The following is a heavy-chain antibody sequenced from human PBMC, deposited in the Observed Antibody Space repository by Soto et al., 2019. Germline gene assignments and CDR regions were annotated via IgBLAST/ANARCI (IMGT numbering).Heavy chain of an antibody. D-gene: IGHD3-22*01. CDR2: IRSDGSNK. V-gene: IGHV3-33*01. J-gene: IGHJ6*02. CDR3: ARDFVYYEGSGRNYHYGMDV. CDR1: GFNFISYG. Sequence: QEQLVESGGGVVQPGRYLRLSCAASGFNFISYGMHWVRQAPGKGLEWVAVIRSDGSNKYYADSVKDRFTISRDNSENTLYLEMYSLRAEDTAVYYCARDFVYYEGSGRNYHYGMDVWGQGTTVTVS.